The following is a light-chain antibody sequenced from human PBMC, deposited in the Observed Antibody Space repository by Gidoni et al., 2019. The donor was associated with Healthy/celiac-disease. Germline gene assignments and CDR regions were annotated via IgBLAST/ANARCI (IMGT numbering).Light chain of an antibody. J-gene: IGKJ2*01. CDR2: DAS. CDR1: QDISNY. Sequence: IQITHSPSSLSASLGDRVTITCQASQDISNYLNWYQQKPGKAPKLLIYDASNLETGVPSRFSGSGSGTDFTFTISSLQPEDIATYYCQQYDNLPYTFGQGTKLEIK. CDR3: QQYDNLPYT. V-gene: IGKV1-33*01.